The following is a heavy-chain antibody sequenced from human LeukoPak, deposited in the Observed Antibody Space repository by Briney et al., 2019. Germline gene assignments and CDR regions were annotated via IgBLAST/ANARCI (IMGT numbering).Heavy chain of an antibody. D-gene: IGHD2-15*01. CDR1: GYSISSGYY. J-gene: IGHJ5*02. CDR2: IYHSGST. Sequence: PSETLSLTCTVSGYSISSGYYWGWIRQPPGKGLEWIGSIYHSGSTYYNPSLKSRVTISVDTSKNQFSLKLSSVTAADTAVYYCARYSPIQGWFDPWGQGTLVTVSS. V-gene: IGHV4-38-2*02. CDR3: ARYSPIQGWFDP.